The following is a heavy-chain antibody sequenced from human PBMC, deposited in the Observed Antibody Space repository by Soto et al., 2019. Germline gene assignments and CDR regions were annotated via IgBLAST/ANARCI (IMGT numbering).Heavy chain of an antibody. D-gene: IGHD7-27*01. V-gene: IGHV3-7*05. Sequence: EVQLVESGGDLVQPGGSLRLSCAASGFALSNYWMNWVRQAPGKGLEWVANIKQDGSEKNYVDSVKGRFTISRDNAKNSLYLQMNSLSAEDTAVYYCATETSTWGCWGQGTLVTVSP. CDR1: GFALSNYW. J-gene: IGHJ4*02. CDR3: ATETSTWGC. CDR2: IKQDGSEK.